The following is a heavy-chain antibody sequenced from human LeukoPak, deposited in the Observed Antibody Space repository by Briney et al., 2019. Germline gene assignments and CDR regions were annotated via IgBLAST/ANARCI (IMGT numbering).Heavy chain of an antibody. CDR1: GFTFSSYW. V-gene: IGHV3-7*05. CDR3: ARSKSILCDY. D-gene: IGHD2-21*01. Sequence: GGSLRLSCAASGFTFSSYWMTWVRQAPGKGLEWVANIKQDGGDKYYVDSVKGRFTISRDNAKNSLYPQMNSLRAEDTAAYYCARSKSILCDYWGQGTLVTVSS. J-gene: IGHJ4*02. CDR2: IKQDGGDK.